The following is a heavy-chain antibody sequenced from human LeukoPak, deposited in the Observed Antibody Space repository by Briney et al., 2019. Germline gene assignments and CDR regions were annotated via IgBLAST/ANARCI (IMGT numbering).Heavy chain of an antibody. V-gene: IGHV3-30*02. Sequence: GGSLRLSCAASGFTFSSYGMHWVRRAPGKGLEWVAFIRYDGNNKYYADSVKGRFTISRDNSKNTLYLQMNSLRAADTAVYYCATDKGTSYLSSFDYWGQGTLVTVSS. CDR1: GFTFSSYG. D-gene: IGHD6-6*01. CDR3: ATDKGTSYLSSFDY. J-gene: IGHJ4*02. CDR2: IRYDGNNK.